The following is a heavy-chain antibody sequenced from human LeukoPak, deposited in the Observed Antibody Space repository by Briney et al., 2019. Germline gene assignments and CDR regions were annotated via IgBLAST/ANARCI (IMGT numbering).Heavy chain of an antibody. CDR2: VSSRGDYT. V-gene: IGHV3-23*01. D-gene: IGHD3-10*01. Sequence: GGSLRLSCSASQFTFSYYAMTWVRQAPGKGLEWVSGVSSRGDYTYYANSVKGRFTISRDNSKNTLYLQMNSLRAEDTAVYYCAKGGRWLWFGELLPYFDYWGQGTLVTVSS. CDR3: AKGGRWLWFGELLPYFDY. CDR1: QFTFSYYA. J-gene: IGHJ4*02.